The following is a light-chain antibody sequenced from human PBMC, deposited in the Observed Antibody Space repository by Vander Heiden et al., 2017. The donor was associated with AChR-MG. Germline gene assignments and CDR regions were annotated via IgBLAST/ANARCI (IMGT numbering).Light chain of an antibody. CDR1: SSNIGINT. J-gene: IGLJ2*01. CDR2: SNN. CDR3: AAWDDSLNGVV. V-gene: IGLV1-44*01. Sequence: QSVLTQPPSASGTPGQRVPISCSGSSSNIGINTVNWYQQLPGTAPKLLIYSNNQRPSGVPDRFSGSKSGTSASLAISGLQSEDEADYYCAAWDDSLNGVVFGGGTKLTVL.